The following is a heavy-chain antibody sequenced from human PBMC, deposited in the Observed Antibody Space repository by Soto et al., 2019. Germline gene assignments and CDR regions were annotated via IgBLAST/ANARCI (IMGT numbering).Heavy chain of an antibody. D-gene: IGHD6-6*01. Sequence: GGSLRLSCAASGFTFSSYGMHWVRQAPGKGLEWVAVIWYDGSNKYYADSVKGRFTISRDNSKNTLYLQMNSLRAEDTAVYYCARSAWSSSLFGYYYGMDVWGQGTTVTVSS. CDR2: IWYDGSNK. J-gene: IGHJ6*02. V-gene: IGHV3-33*01. CDR3: ARSAWSSSLFGYYYGMDV. CDR1: GFTFSSYG.